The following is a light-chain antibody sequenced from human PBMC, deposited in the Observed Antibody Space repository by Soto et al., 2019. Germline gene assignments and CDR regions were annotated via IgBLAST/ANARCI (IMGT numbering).Light chain of an antibody. V-gene: IGKV3-20*01. CDR3: QQYGSSPLT. J-gene: IGKJ4*01. CDR2: RAF. CDR1: QTVSTDF. Sequence: EIVLTQSPGTLSLFPGERATLSCRASQTVSTDFLAWYQQQPGQTPNVLFYRAFSRATGIPDRFSGSGSGTDFTLTISRLEPEDFEVYYCQQYGSSPLTFGGGTKVEIK.